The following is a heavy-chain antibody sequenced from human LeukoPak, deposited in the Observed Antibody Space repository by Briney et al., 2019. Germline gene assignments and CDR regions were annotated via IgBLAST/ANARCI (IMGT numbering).Heavy chain of an antibody. V-gene: IGHV1-46*01. D-gene: IGHD1-7*01. CDR3: ARPHQLELPDAFDI. J-gene: IGHJ3*02. CDR2: INPSGGST. Sequence: GASVKVSCKASGYTFTSYYMHWVRQAPGQGLEWMGIINPSGGSTSYAQKFQGRVTMTRDMSTSTAYMELSRLRSDDTAVYYCARPHQLELPDAFDIWGQGTMVTVSS. CDR1: GYTFTSYY.